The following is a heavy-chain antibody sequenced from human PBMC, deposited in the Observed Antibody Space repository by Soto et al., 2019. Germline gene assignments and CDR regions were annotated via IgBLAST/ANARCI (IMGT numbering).Heavy chain of an antibody. V-gene: IGHV1-18*01. CDR1: GYTFASYA. Sequence: QVQLVQSGAEVKKPGASVKVSCKASGYTFASYAISWMRQAPGQGLEWMGWISAYNGNTNYAQKLQGIVTMTTDTSTSTASRELRGLRSDDTAVYYCARDPPPPDYWGQGTLVTVSS. CDR2: ISAYNGNT. CDR3: ARDPPPPDY. J-gene: IGHJ4*02.